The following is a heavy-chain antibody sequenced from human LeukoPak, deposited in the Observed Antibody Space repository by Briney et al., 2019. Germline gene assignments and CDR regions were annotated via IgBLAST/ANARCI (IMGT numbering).Heavy chain of an antibody. J-gene: IGHJ5*02. D-gene: IGHD3-10*01. Sequence: GGSLRLSCAASGFTFSSYAMHWVRQAPGKGLEWVAVISYDGSNKYYADSVKGRFTISRDNSKNTLYLQMNSLRAEDTAVYYCAKVHYGSGVSRLFDPWGQGTLVTVSS. CDR2: ISYDGSNK. CDR3: AKVHYGSGVSRLFDP. V-gene: IGHV3-30*04. CDR1: GFTFSSYA.